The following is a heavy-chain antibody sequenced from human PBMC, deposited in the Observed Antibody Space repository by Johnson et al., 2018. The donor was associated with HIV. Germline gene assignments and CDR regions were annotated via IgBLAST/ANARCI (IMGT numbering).Heavy chain of an antibody. D-gene: IGHD5-24*01. Sequence: VQLVESGGGLVQPGGSLRLSCAASGFTFSSYAMSCVRQAPGKGLEWVSGISWNSGSIDYADSVKGRFTISRDNAKNSLYLQMNSLRAEDTAVYYCAGGRDGYNFGAFDIWGQGTMVTVSS. CDR3: AGGRDGYNFGAFDI. CDR2: ISWNSGSI. V-gene: IGHV3-9*01. J-gene: IGHJ3*02. CDR1: GFTFSSYA.